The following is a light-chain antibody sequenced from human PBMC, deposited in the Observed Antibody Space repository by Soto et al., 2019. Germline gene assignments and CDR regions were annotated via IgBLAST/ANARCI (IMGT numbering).Light chain of an antibody. CDR3: QSYDTSNPHVI. V-gene: IGLV6-57*04. Sequence: NFMLTQPHSVSESPGKTVVISCTRSSGSIASNSVQWYQQRPGSAPTTVLYENDQRPSGVPDRFSGSIDSSSNSASLIISGLKTEDEADYYCQSYDTSNPHVIFGGGTQLTVL. CDR1: SGSIASNS. CDR2: END. J-gene: IGLJ2*01.